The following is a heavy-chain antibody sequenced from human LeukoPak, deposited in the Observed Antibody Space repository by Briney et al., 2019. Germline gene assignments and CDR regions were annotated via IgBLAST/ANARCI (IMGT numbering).Heavy chain of an antibody. CDR2: IYYSGST. CDR1: GGSISSYY. D-gene: IGHD3-16*01. J-gene: IGHJ5*02. V-gene: IGHV4-59*01. Sequence: SETLSLTCTVSGGSISSYYWSWIRQPPGKGLEWIGYIYYSGSTNYNPSLKSRVTISVDTSKDQFSLTLSSVTAADTAAYYCARDLAFGWFDPWGQGTLVTVSS. CDR3: ARDLAFGWFDP.